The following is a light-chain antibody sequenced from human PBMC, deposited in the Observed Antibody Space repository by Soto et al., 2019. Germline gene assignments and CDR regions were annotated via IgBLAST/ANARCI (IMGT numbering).Light chain of an antibody. V-gene: IGKV3-11*01. CDR3: QQRSNWIT. J-gene: IGKJ5*01. CDR2: DAS. Sequence: EIVLTQSPATLSLSPGERATLSCRASQSVSSYLAWYQQKPGQSPRLLIYDASNRATGIPARFRGSGSGTDFTLTISSIEPEDFAVSYCQQRSNWITFGQGTRLEIK. CDR1: QSVSSY.